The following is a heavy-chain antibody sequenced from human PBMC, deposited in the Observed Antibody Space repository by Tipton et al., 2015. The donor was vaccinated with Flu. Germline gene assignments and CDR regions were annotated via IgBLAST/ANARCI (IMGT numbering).Heavy chain of an antibody. CDR3: ARGSGSGTEMIFDF. Sequence: TLSLTCTVSGGSISSSYWSWIRQPAGKGLEWIGRISTSGSTNYNASLESRVTMSRDTSKNHFSLRLSSATAADTALYYCARGSGSGTEMIFDFWGQGTLVTVSS. CDR2: ISTSGST. D-gene: IGHD3-10*01. V-gene: IGHV4-4*07. CDR1: GGSISSSY. J-gene: IGHJ4*02.